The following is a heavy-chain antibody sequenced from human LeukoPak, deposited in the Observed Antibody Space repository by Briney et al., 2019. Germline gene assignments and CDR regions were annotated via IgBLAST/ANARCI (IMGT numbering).Heavy chain of an antibody. V-gene: IGHV4-30-2*01. CDR3: ARTSYDFWSGYYNWFDP. J-gene: IGHJ5*02. CDR1: GGSISRGGYS. CDR2: IYHSGST. Sequence: SETLSLTCAVSGGSISRGGYSWSWIRQPPGKGLEWIGYIYHSGSTYYNPSLKSRVTISVDRSKNQFSLKLSSVTAADTAVYYCARTSYDFWSGYYNWFDPWGQGTLVTVSS. D-gene: IGHD3-3*01.